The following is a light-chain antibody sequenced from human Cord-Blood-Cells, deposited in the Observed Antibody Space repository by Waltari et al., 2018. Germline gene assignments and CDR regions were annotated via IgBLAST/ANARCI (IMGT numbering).Light chain of an antibody. CDR1: SSDVGSYNL. Sequence: QSALTQPASVSGSPGQSITISCTGTSSDVGSYNLVSWYQQHPGKAPKLMIYEVSKRTSVVSNRFSGSKSGNTASLTISGLQAEDEADYYCCSYAGSSTVFGTGTKVTVL. CDR3: CSYAGSSTV. V-gene: IGLV2-23*02. CDR2: EVS. J-gene: IGLJ1*01.